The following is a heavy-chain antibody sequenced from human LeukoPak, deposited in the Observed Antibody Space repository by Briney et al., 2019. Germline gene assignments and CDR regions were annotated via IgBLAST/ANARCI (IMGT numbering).Heavy chain of an antibody. CDR3: ARAAECRDYYFDY. V-gene: IGHV3-64*01. Sequence: GGSLRLSCAASGFTFSSYAMHWVRQAPGEGLEYVTAISSNGGSTYYANSVKGRFTISRDNSKNTLYLQMGSLRAEDMAVYYCARAAECRDYYFDYWGQGTLVTVSS. CDR2: ISSNGGST. CDR1: GFTFSSYA. J-gene: IGHJ4*02.